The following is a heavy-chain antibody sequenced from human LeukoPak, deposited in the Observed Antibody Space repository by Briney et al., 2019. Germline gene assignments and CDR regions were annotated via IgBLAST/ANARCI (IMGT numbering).Heavy chain of an antibody. CDR1: VYRLTSYW. V-gene: IGHV5-51*01. J-gene: IGHJ4*02. Sequence: GGSLRLSCRVSVYRLTSYWIGWVRQMPGEGREWVGIIHPGDSDTRYRPSFQGQVPISVDKSITTAYLHWSSLKASDTAMYYCATTEQIYFPYWGQGALVTVSS. CDR2: IHPGDSDT. CDR3: ATTEQIYFPY. D-gene: IGHD3-9*01.